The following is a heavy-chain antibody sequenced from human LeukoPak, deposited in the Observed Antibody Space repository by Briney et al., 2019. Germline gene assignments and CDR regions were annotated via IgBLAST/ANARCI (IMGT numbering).Heavy chain of an antibody. D-gene: IGHD4-17*01. CDR3: ARARGMDDYGDFRIK. CDR1: GFTFSDYY. V-gene: IGHV3-11*06. Sequence: GGSLRLPCAASGFTFSDYYMSWIRQAPGKGLEWVSYISSSSSYTNYADSVKGRFTISRDNAKNSLSLQMNGLRAEDTAVYYCARARGMDDYGDFRIKWGQGTLVTVSS. J-gene: IGHJ4*02. CDR2: ISSSSSYT.